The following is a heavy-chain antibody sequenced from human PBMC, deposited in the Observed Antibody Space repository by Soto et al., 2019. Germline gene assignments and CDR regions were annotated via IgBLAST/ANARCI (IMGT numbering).Heavy chain of an antibody. D-gene: IGHD3-10*01. CDR1: GFTFSSYG. CDR2: IWYDGSNK. V-gene: IGHV3-33*08. CDR3: ARDSGGMDV. J-gene: IGHJ6*02. Sequence: GGSLRLSXAASGFTFSSYGMHWVRQAPGKGLEWVAVIWYDGSNKYYADSVKGRFTISRDNSKNTLYLQMNSLRAEDTAVYYCARDSGGMDVWGQGTTVTVSS.